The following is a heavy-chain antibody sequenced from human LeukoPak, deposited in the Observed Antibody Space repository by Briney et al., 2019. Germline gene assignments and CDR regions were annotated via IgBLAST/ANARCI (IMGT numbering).Heavy chain of an antibody. D-gene: IGHD4-17*01. CDR2: ISGDAIYT. CDR1: GFTFSNYA. CDR3: AKNYGTSRPFYDY. V-gene: IGHV3-23*01. Sequence: PGGSLRLSCAASGFTFSNYAMTWVRQAPGKGLQWVSAISGDAIYTYYSNSVKGRFTTSRDSSKNTLFLQMNSLRADDTAVYYCAKNYGTSRPFYDYWGQGIVVTVAS. J-gene: IGHJ4*02.